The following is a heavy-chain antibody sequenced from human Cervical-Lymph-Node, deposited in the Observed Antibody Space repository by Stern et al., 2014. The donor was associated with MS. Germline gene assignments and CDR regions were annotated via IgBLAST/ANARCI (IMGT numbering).Heavy chain of an antibody. CDR2: ISSSSSYI. Sequence: EMQLVESGGGLVQPGGSLRLSCAASGFTFSSYSMNWVRQAPGKGLEWVSSISSSSSYIYYADSVKGRFTISRDNAKNSLYLQMNSLRAEDTAVYYCARDRSIAVAGTGWFDPWGQGTLVTVSS. D-gene: IGHD6-19*01. CDR3: ARDRSIAVAGTGWFDP. V-gene: IGHV3-21*01. CDR1: GFTFSSYS. J-gene: IGHJ5*02.